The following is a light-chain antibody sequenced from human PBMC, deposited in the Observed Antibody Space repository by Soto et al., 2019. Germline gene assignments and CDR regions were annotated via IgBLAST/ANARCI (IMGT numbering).Light chain of an antibody. CDR1: QDIGNY. CDR3: QQHDSLPLT. J-gene: IGKJ4*01. CDR2: DAS. V-gene: IGKV1-33*01. Sequence: DIQMTQSPSSLSASVGDRVTVTCRASQDIGNYLCWYQQRLGKAPKLLIYDASYLEAGVPSRFSGSGSGTDFTFTISSLQPEEFATSYCQQHDSLPLTFGGGTKVEMK.